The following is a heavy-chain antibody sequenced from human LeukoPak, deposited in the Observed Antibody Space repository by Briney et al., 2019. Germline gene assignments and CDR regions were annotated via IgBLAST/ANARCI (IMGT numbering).Heavy chain of an antibody. J-gene: IGHJ6*03. Sequence: TSETLSLTCAVHGGSFSGYYWSWIRQPPGKGLEWIGEINHSGSTNYNPSLKSRVTISVDTSKNQFSLKLSSVTAADTAVYYCARGVAAAAPYYYYYYYMDVWGKGTTVTVSS. CDR3: ARGVAAAAPYYYYYYYMDV. CDR2: INHSGST. D-gene: IGHD6-13*01. CDR1: GGSFSGYY. V-gene: IGHV4-34*01.